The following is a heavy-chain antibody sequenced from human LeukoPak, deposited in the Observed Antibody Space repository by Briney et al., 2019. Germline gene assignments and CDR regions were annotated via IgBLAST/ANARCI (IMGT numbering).Heavy chain of an antibody. V-gene: IGHV1-8*01. D-gene: IGHD3-16*01. CDR1: GYTFTSYD. CDR2: MNPNSGNT. J-gene: IGHJ5*02. Sequence: ASVKVSCKASGYTFTSYDINWVRQATGQGLEWMGLMNPNSGNTGYAQKFQGRDTMTTDTSISTAYMELSGLRSEDTAVYYCARGLRGYWFDPWGQGTLVTVSS. CDR3: ARGLRGYWFDP.